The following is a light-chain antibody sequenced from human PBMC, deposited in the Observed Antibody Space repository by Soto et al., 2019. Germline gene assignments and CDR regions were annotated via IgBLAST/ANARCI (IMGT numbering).Light chain of an antibody. J-gene: IGKJ1*01. Sequence: EIVRTQSPATLSVSPGERATLSCRAGQSVFSSLAWYQKKPGQAPRLLISGASNRATGIPDRFSGSGSGTDFTLTISRLEPEDFAVYYCQQYGNSPRTFGQGTKVDIK. CDR3: QQYGNSPRT. V-gene: IGKV3-20*01. CDR1: QSVFSS. CDR2: GAS.